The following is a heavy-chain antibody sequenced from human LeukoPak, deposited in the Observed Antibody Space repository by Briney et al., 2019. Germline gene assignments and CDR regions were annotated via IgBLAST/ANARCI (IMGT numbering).Heavy chain of an antibody. Sequence: SETLSLTCTVSGGSISSYYWSWIRQPAGKGLEWIGRIYTSGSTNYNPSLKSRVTISVDKSKNQFSLKLSSVTAADTAVYYCASGYYDFWSGYSASPPDYWGQETLVTVSS. CDR1: GGSISSYY. D-gene: IGHD3-3*01. CDR3: ASGYYDFWSGYSASPPDY. CDR2: IYTSGST. J-gene: IGHJ4*02. V-gene: IGHV4-4*07.